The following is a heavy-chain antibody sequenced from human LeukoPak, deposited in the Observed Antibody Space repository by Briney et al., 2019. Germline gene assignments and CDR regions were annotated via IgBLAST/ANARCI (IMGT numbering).Heavy chain of an antibody. Sequence: SETLSLTCAVSGDSFSSRNWWSWVRQPLGKGLEWIGEIYYSGSTNYNPSLKSRVTISLDKSKNQFSLKLNSVTAADTAVYYCASKIGRWALDLWGQGTMVTVSS. J-gene: IGHJ3*01. CDR3: ASKIGRWALDL. CDR1: GDSFSSRNW. D-gene: IGHD2-15*01. V-gene: IGHV4-4*02. CDR2: IYYSGST.